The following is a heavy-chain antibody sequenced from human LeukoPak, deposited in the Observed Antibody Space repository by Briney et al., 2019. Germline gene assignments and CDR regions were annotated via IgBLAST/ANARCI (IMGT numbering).Heavy chain of an antibody. V-gene: IGHV3-23*01. CDR1: GFTFSSYA. CDR3: AKGARYFYGSGAYPMYV. CDR2: MSGSGGST. D-gene: IGHD3-10*01. J-gene: IGHJ6*02. Sequence: GGSLRLSCAGSGFTFSSYAMTWVRQAPGKGLEWVSAMSGSGGSTYYADSVKGRFTISRDNSKNTLYLQMNSLRAEDTAVYYCAKGARYFYGSGAYPMYVWGQGTTVTVSS.